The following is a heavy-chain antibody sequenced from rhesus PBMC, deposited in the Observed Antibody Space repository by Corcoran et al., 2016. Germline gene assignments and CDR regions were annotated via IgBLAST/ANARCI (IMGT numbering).Heavy chain of an antibody. V-gene: IGHV4S10*01. CDR3: ARVGGRTGVIIKRGSYFDY. CDR2: IYGSSTST. J-gene: IGHJ4*01. Sequence: QVQLQESGPGVVKPSETLSLTCAVSGGSISDSYRRSWLRQPPGKGLGWSGDIYGSSTSTNYNPSLKSRVTISKDTSKNQFSLKLSSVTAADTAVYYCARVGGRTGVIIKRGSYFDYWGQGVLVTVSS. D-gene: IGHD3-22*01. CDR1: GGSISDSYR.